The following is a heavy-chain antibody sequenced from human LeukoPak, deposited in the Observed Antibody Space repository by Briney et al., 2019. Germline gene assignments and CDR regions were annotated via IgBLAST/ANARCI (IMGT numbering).Heavy chain of an antibody. CDR1: GGTFSSYA. Sequence: EASVKVSCKASGGTFSSYAISWVRQAPGQGLEWMGGIIPIFGTANYAQKFQGRVTITTDESTSTAYMELSSLRSEDTAVYYCARGEGIAAVLWYWGQGTLVTVSS. D-gene: IGHD6-13*01. CDR3: ARGEGIAAVLWY. CDR2: IIPIFGTA. J-gene: IGHJ4*02. V-gene: IGHV1-69*05.